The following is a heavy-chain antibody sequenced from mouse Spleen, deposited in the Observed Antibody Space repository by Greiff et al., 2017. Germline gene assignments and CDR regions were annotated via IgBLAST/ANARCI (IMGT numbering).Heavy chain of an antibody. V-gene: IGHV1-55*01. CDR3: ARAGGYSNYDY. Sequence: QVQLQQPGAELVKPGASVKLSCKASGYTFTSYWITWVKQRPGQGLEWIGDIYPGSGSTNYNEKFKSKATLTVDTSSSTAYMQLSSLTSEDSAVYYCARAGGYSNYDYWGQGTTLTVSS. CDR2: IYPGSGST. CDR1: GYTFTSYW. D-gene: IGHD2-5*01. J-gene: IGHJ2*01.